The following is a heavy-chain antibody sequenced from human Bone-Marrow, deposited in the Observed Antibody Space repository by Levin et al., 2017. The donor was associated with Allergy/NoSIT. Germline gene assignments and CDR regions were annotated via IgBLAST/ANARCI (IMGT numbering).Heavy chain of an antibody. Sequence: SETLSLTCSVSGGSISSIIYYWGWIRQPPGKGLEWIGSISYSGNTYYNPSLQSRVSISVDTSKDQFSLRLSSATAGDTALYYCARHHEGGYTFGYLDYWGRGSLVTVSS. CDR1: GGSISSIIYY. CDR2: ISYSGNT. J-gene: IGHJ4*02. D-gene: IGHD5-18*01. CDR3: ARHHEGGYTFGYLDY. V-gene: IGHV4-39*01.